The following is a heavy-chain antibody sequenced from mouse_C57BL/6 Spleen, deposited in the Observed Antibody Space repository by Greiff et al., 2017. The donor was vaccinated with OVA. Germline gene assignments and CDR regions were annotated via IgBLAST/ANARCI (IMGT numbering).Heavy chain of an antibody. Sequence: QVHVKQSGPELVKPGASVKISCKASGYAFSSSWMNWVKQRPGKGLEWIGRIYPGDGDTNYNGKFKGKATLTADKSSSTAYMQLSSLTSEDSAVYFCAREGLLGYYAMDYWGQGTSVTVSS. CDR3: AREGLLGYYAMDY. J-gene: IGHJ4*01. CDR2: IYPGDGDT. V-gene: IGHV1-82*01. CDR1: GYAFSSSW. D-gene: IGHD2-3*01.